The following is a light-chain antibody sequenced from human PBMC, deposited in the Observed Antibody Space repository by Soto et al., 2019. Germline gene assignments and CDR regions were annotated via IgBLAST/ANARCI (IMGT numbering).Light chain of an antibody. CDR1: QIVSSSY. V-gene: IGKV3-20*01. CDR3: QQYGNSPLT. Sequence: EIVMAQSPATLSVSPGERATLSCRASQIVSSSYLAWYQQKPGQAPRLLIYDASSRATGIPDRFSGSGSGTDFTLTISRLEPEDFAVYYCQQYGNSPLTFGGGTKVDVK. CDR2: DAS. J-gene: IGKJ4*01.